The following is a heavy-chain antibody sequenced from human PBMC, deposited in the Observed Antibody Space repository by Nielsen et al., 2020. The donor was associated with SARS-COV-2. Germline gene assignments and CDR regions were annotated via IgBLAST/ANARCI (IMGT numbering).Heavy chain of an antibody. CDR1: GFTFSSYW. J-gene: IGHJ5*02. D-gene: IGHD4-17*01. CDR3: AREAVNYGGMGFDP. CDR2: IKQDGSEK. V-gene: IGHV3-7*03. Sequence: GGSLRLSCAASGFTFSSYWMSWVRQAPGKGLEWVANIKQDGSEKYYVDSVKGRFTISRDNAKNSLYLQMNSLRAEDTAVYYCAREAVNYGGMGFDPWGQGTLVTVSS.